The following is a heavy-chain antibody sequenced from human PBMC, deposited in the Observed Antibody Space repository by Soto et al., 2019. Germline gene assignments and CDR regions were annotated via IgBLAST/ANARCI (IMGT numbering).Heavy chain of an antibody. CDR1: GYTFTEYY. D-gene: IGHD3-10*01. CDR3: ARRRGGGGDYYYGMDV. CDR2: INPNSGGK. V-gene: IGHV1-2*04. J-gene: IGHJ6*02. Sequence: QVQLEQSGAEVKKPGASVKVSCKASGYTFTEYYIHWVRQAPEQGLVWMGWINPNSGGKKYAQKFQGWVTFTNDTSISTAYRELSSLKSDDTAEYYCARRRGGGGDYYYGMDVWGQGTTVTVSS.